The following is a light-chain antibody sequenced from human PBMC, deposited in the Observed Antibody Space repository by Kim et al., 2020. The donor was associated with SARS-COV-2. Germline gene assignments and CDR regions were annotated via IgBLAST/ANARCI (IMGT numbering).Light chain of an antibody. J-gene: IGLJ3*02. Sequence: QSVLTQPPSASGTPGQKVTIPCSGSSSNIGSYYVYWYQQLPGTAPKLLIYRNNQRPSGVPDRFSGTKSGPSASLAISGLRSEDEADYYCAAWDDSLSGWLFGGGTQLTVL. CDR1: SSNIGSYY. V-gene: IGLV1-47*01. CDR3: AAWDDSLSGWL. CDR2: RNN.